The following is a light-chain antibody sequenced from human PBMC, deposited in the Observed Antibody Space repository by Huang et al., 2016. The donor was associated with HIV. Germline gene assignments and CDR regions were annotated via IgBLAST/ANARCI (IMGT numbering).Light chain of an antibody. CDR2: GAS. CDR1: QSVSSNY. CDR3: QQYGSSRGA. J-gene: IGKJ1*01. Sequence: EIVLTQSPGTLSLSPGERASLSCRASQSVSSNYLAWYQQRPGQAPRLLIYGASNRAIGIPDRFSGSGFGTDFTLTISSLEAEDFAVYYCQQYGSSRGAFGQGTRVDIK. V-gene: IGKV3-20*01.